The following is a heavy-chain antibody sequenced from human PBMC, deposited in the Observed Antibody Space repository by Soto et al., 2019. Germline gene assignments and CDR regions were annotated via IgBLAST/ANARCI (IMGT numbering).Heavy chain of an antibody. CDR1: GDSVSSNSAA. CDR3: ARDPRLQWLVRQSWYFDL. Sequence: QVQLQQSGPGLVKPSQTLSLTCAISGDSVSSNSAAWNWIRQSPSRGLEWLGRTYYRSKWYNDYAVSVKSRITINPDTSKNQFSLQLNSVTPEDTAVYYCARDPRLQWLVRQSWYFDLWGRGTLVTVSS. J-gene: IGHJ2*01. CDR2: TYYRSKWYN. D-gene: IGHD6-19*01. V-gene: IGHV6-1*01.